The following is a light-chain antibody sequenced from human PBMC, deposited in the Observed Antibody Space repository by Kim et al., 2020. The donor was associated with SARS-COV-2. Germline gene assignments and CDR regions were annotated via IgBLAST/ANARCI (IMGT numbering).Light chain of an antibody. CDR3: LQHSTYPIT. CDR1: EGIRND. J-gene: IGKJ5*01. V-gene: IGKV1-17*01. CDR2: GAS. Sequence: ASVGDRVSITCRASEGIRNDLGWYQQNPGRAPKRLIYGASSLQSGVPSRFSGSGSGTEFTLTSSSVQPEDFATYFCLQHSTYPITFGQGTRLEIK.